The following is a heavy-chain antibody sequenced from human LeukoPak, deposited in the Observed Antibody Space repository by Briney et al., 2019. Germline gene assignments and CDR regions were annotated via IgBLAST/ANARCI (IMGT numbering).Heavy chain of an antibody. V-gene: IGHV3-23*01. CDR3: AKYYEILTGSLPQAHDY. J-gene: IGHJ4*02. CDR1: GFNFSSYA. D-gene: IGHD3-9*01. CDR2: ISANDDST. Sequence: GGSLRLSCAASGFNFSSYAMSWVRQAPGKGLEWVSAISANDDSTYYADSVKGRFTISRDNSKNTLYLQMDSLRAEDSAVYYCAKYYEILTGSLPQAHDYWGQGALVSVSS.